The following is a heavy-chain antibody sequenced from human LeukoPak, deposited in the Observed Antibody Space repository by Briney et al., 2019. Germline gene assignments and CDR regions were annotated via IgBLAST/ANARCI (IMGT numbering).Heavy chain of an antibody. Sequence: SETLSLTCTVSSGSISSSGYYWGWIRQTPGKGLEWIGSINHGGITYYNPSLKSRVTISVDTSKNQFSLKLSSVTAADTAVYYCGRDRPTGYYDYWGQGTLVTVSS. CDR3: GRDRPTGYYDY. D-gene: IGHD3-10*01. CDR2: INHGGIT. J-gene: IGHJ4*02. CDR1: SGSISSSGYY. V-gene: IGHV4-39*07.